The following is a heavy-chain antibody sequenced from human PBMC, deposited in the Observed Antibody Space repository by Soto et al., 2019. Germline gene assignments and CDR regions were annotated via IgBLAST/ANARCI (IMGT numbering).Heavy chain of an antibody. V-gene: IGHV3-30-3*01. CDR2: ISYDGSNK. D-gene: IGHD3-22*01. J-gene: IGHJ4*02. CDR3: AREYYYDSSGYYPIDY. Sequence: GSLRLSCVASGYTFSSYAMHWVRQGPGKGLEWVAVISYDGSNKYYADSVKGRFTISRDNSKNTLYLQMNSLRAEDTAVYYCAREYYYDSSGYYPIDYWGQGTLVTVSS. CDR1: GYTFSSYA.